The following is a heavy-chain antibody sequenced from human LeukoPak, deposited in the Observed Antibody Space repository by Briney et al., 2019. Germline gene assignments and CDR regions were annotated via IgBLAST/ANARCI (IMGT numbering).Heavy chain of an antibody. CDR1: GFNFDRYT. V-gene: IGHV3-43*01. CDR2: AGWAGGTT. D-gene: IGHD3-10*02. J-gene: IGHJ4*02. CDR3: AKELDTMFFDN. Sequence: GGSLRLSCATSGFNFDRYTIHWVRQAPGKGLEWVSLAGWAGGTTFYSGSVRGRFTISRDSGRKSVYLQMNSLTTDDTAFYFCAKELDTMFFDNWGQGALVTVSS.